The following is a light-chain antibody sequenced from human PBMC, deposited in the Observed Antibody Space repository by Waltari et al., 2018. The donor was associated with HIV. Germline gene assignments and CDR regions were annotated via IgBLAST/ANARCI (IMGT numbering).Light chain of an antibody. CDR2: AAS. J-gene: IGKJ1*01. CDR3: QQYYRTPWT. Sequence: IQMTQSPSSLSASVGDRVTITCRASQGISNSLAWYQQKPGKAPKLLLYAASRLVSGVAARFSGSGSGTDYTLTISSLQPEDFATYHCQQYYRTPWTFGQGTKVEIK. CDR1: QGISNS. V-gene: IGKV1-NL1*01.